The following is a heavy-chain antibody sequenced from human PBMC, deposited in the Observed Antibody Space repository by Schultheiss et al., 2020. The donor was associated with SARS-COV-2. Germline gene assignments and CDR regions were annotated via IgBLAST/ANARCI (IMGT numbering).Heavy chain of an antibody. CDR1: GFPFSGYD. D-gene: IGHD3-9*01. V-gene: IGHV3-21*01. Sequence: GESLKISCAASGFPFSGYDMNWVRQAPGKGLEWVSSISSSSSYIYYADSVKGRFTISRDNAKNSLYLQMNSLRAEDTAVYYCARDQSSYDILTGYNYYYYYGMDVWGQGTMVTVSS. CDR2: ISSSSSYI. CDR3: ARDQSSYDILTGYNYYYYYGMDV. J-gene: IGHJ6*02.